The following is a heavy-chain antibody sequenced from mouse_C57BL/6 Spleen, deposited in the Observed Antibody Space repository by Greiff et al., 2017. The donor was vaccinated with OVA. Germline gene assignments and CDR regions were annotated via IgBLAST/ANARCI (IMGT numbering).Heavy chain of an antibody. CDR2: ISDGGSYT. V-gene: IGHV5-4*01. CDR1: GFTFSSYA. Sequence: VQLQESGGGSVKPGGSLKLSCAASGFTFSSYAMSWVRQTPEKRLEWVATISDGGSYTYYPDNVKGRFTISRDNAKNNLYLQMSHLKSEDTAMYYCARDGGDFDYWGQGTTLTVSS. J-gene: IGHJ2*01. CDR3: ARDGGDFDY.